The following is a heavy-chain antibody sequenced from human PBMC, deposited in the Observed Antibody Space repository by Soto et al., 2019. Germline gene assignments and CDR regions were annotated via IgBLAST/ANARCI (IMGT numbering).Heavy chain of an antibody. CDR1: GGPISSGGYY. Sequence: QVQLQESGPGLVKPSQTLSLTCTVSGGPISSGGYYWSWIRQYPGEGLEWIGYIYYSGTTYYNPSLKSRITISVDTSKNLFSLKLSSLTAADTAVYYCARRYGDPYWYFDLWGRGTLVTVSS. V-gene: IGHV4-31*03. CDR2: IYYSGTT. D-gene: IGHD4-17*01. J-gene: IGHJ2*01. CDR3: ARRYGDPYWYFDL.